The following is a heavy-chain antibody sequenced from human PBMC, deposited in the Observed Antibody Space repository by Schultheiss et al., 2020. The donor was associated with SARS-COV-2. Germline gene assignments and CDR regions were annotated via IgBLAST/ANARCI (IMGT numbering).Heavy chain of an antibody. J-gene: IGHJ5*02. D-gene: IGHD2-15*01. CDR3: ARDTRAYCSGGSCNWFDP. CDR2: IDHSGGT. Sequence: SETLSLTCAVSDGSFSDYYWTWIRQPPGKGLEWIGEIDHSGGTNYNPSLKSRVTISVDTSKNQFSLKLSSVTAADTAVYYCARDTRAYCSGGSCNWFDPWGQGTLVTVSS. V-gene: IGHV4-34*01. CDR1: DGSFSDYY.